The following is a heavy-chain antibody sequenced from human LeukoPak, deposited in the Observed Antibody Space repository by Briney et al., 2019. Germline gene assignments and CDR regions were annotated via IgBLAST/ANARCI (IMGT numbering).Heavy chain of an antibody. Sequence: TGGSLRLSCTASGFTLRNYWMHWVRQVPGKRLVWVSRISGDGSVTNYADSVQGRFTISRDNAKNILYLQINSLRSEDTAVYYCARCSSSSGGASYYLDYWGHGTLVTVSS. CDR1: GFTLRNYW. V-gene: IGHV3-74*01. J-gene: IGHJ4*01. D-gene: IGHD6-6*01. CDR2: ISGDGSVT. CDR3: ARCSSSSGGASYYLDY.